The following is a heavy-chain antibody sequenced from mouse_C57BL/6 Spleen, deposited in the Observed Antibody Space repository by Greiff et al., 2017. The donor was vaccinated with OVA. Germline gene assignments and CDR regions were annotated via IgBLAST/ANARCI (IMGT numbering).Heavy chain of an antibody. V-gene: IGHV1-81*01. CDR3: ARAASNYFDY. J-gene: IGHJ2*01. CDR1: GYTFTSYG. CDR2: IYPRSGNT. Sequence: QVQLKESGAELARPGASVKLSCKASGYTFTSYGISWVKQRTGQGLEWIGEIYPRSGNTYYNEKFKGKATLTADKSSITAYMELRSLTSEDSAVYFCARAASNYFDYWGQGTTLTVSS. D-gene: IGHD5-1*01.